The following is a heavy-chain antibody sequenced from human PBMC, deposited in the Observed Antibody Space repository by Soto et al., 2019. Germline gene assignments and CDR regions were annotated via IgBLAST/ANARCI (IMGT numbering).Heavy chain of an antibody. J-gene: IGHJ4*02. V-gene: IGHV1-18*01. CDR2: ISTYTGNT. CDR3: VRDVSVSSGSSGGY. D-gene: IGHD1-1*01. Sequence: QVQLVQSGTEVKKPGASVRVSCKASGYNFDSYGLNWVRQAPGQGLEWMGWISTYTGNTDYPQKFQGRVTMTTDTSTNTAFLDLRSLTSDDTAVYYCVRDVSVSSGSSGGYWGQGTLVTVSS. CDR1: GYNFDSYG.